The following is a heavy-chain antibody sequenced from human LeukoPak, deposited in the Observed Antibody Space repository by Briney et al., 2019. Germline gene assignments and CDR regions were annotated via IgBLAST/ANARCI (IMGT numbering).Heavy chain of an antibody. CDR1: GGSISNSNNY. J-gene: IGHJ4*02. CDR2: IYYGGST. D-gene: IGHD6-13*01. V-gene: IGHV4-39*07. Sequence: SETLSLTCTVSGGSISNSNNYWGWIRQPPGKGLEWIGSIYYGGSTYYNPFLKRRVTISVDTSKNQFSLKLSSVTAADTAVYYCASSTWGSFDYWGQGTLVTVSS. CDR3: ASSTWGSFDY.